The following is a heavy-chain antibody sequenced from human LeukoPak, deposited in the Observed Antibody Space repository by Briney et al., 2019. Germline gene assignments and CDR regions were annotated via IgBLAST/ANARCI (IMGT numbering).Heavy chain of an antibody. J-gene: IGHJ4*02. CDR1: GFTFRNYW. D-gene: IGHD7-27*01. CDR2: IDSDGGT. Sequence: GGSLRLSCAASGFTFRNYWMHWVRHAPGKGLAWVSRIDSDGGTSYADSVKGRFTISRDNSKNTLFLQMNSLRAEDTAVYYCANSTWEIGFDYWGQGTLVTVSS. CDR3: ANSTWEIGFDY. V-gene: IGHV3-74*01.